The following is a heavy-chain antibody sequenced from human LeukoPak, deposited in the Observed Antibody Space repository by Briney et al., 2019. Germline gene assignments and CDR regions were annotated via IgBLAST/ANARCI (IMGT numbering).Heavy chain of an antibody. CDR2: INPNSGGT. CDR1: GYTFIGYY. V-gene: IGHV1-2*02. CDR3: ARESTRYFDY. Sequence: ASVKVSCKAFGYTFIGYYMHWVRQAPGQGLEWMGWINPNSGGTIYAQKFQGRVTMTRDVSISTAYMELSGLTSDDTAVYYCARESTRYFDYWGQGTLVTVSS. J-gene: IGHJ4*02.